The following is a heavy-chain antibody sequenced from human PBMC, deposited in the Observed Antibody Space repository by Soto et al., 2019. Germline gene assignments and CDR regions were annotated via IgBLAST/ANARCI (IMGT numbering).Heavy chain of an antibody. CDR1: GFTFSGYG. Sequence: QMQLVESGGGVVQPGTSLRLSCATSGFTFSGYGMHWVRQAPGKGLEWVALVLADGRKQHYADSVKGRFSISRDNSRNTLYLQMNSLRGEDTAVYYCAKDWNARTYLDAWGQGTLVTVSS. J-gene: IGHJ4*02. D-gene: IGHD6-6*01. CDR3: AKDWNARTYLDA. CDR2: VLADGRKQ. V-gene: IGHV3-30*18.